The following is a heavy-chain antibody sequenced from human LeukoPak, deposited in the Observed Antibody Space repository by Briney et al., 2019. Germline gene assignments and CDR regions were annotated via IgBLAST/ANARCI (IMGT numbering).Heavy chain of an antibody. Sequence: GGSLRLSCAASGFTFSSYSMNWVRQAPGKGLEWVSSISSSSSYIYYADSVKGRFTISRDNAKNSLYLQMNSLRAEDTAVYYCARDMAYCGGHCYSIAEYFQHWGQGTLVTVSS. CDR2: ISSSSSYI. D-gene: IGHD2-21*02. CDR3: ARDMAYCGGHCYSIAEYFQH. CDR1: GFTFSSYS. V-gene: IGHV3-21*04. J-gene: IGHJ1*01.